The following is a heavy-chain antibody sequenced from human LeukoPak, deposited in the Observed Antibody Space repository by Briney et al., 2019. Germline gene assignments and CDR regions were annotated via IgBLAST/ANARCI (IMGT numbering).Heavy chain of an antibody. J-gene: IGHJ6*04. D-gene: IGHD3-16*01. CDR3: AKEVGGRGLAYYYGMDV. V-gene: IGHV6-1*01. CDR2: TYYRSKWYS. CDR1: GDSVSSDNVA. Sequence: SQTLSLTCAISGDSVSSDNVAWNWIRQSPSRGLEWLGRTYYRSKWYSDYAPSVKGRITINADTSKNQFSLQVTSVIPEDTAVCYCAKEVGGRGLAYYYGMDVWGKGTTVTVSS.